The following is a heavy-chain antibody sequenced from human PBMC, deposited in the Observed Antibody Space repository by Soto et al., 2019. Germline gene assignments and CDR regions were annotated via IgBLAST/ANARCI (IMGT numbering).Heavy chain of an antibody. J-gene: IGHJ6*02. CDR3: ARSYYYGSGSYYYYYGMDV. Sequence: SVKVSCKASVGSFSSYAIRWVRQAPGQGLEWMGGIIPIFGTANYAQKFQGRVTITADESTSTAYMELSSLRSEDTAVYYCARSYYYGSGSYYYYYGMDVWGQGPTVTVSS. CDR2: IIPIFGTA. D-gene: IGHD3-10*01. V-gene: IGHV1-69*13. CDR1: VGSFSSYA.